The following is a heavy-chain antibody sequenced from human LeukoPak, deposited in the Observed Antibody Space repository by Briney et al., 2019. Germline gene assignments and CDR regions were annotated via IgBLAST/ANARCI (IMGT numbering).Heavy chain of an antibody. CDR2: INPNSGGT. CDR3: ASSPLTVAGPFDY. V-gene: IGHV1-2*06. CDR1: GYTFIGYY. J-gene: IGHJ4*02. D-gene: IGHD6-19*01. Sequence: WASVKVSCKASGYTFIGYYMHWVPPAPGPGLEWFGRINPNSGGTNYAQKFQGRVTMTRDTSISTAYMELSRLRSDDTAVYYCASSPLTVAGPFDYWGQGTLVTVSS.